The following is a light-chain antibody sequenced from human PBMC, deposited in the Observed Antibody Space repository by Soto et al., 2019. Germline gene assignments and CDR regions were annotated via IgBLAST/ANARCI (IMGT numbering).Light chain of an antibody. CDR2: TTS. Sequence: DIQMTQSPSSLSASVGDRVTITCRASQGIRNDLGWYQQKPGKAPKRLIYTTSTLESGVPSRFSGNGSGIEFPLTISRLQPEDVATYYCLQHNTYPPTFGGGTKVEIK. CDR1: QGIRND. J-gene: IGKJ4*01. CDR3: LQHNTYPPT. V-gene: IGKV1-17*01.